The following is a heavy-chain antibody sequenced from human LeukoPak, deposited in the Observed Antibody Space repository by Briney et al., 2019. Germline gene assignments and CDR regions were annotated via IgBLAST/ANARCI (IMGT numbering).Heavy chain of an antibody. D-gene: IGHD6-13*01. Sequence: GGSLRLSCAASGFTFSSYAMSWVRQAPGKGLEWVAVISYDGSNKYYADSVKGRFTISRDNSKNTLYLQMNSLRAEDTAVYYCAKDPNYSSSWIFDYWGQGTLVTVSS. V-gene: IGHV3-30*18. J-gene: IGHJ4*02. CDR1: GFTFSSYA. CDR2: ISYDGSNK. CDR3: AKDPNYSSSWIFDY.